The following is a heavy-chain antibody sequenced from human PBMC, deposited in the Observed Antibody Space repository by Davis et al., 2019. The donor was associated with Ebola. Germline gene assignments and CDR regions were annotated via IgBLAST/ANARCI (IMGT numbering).Heavy chain of an antibody. CDR1: GYTFTSYA. CDR2: MNPNSGNT. D-gene: IGHD5-12*01. Sequence: AASVTVSCKASGYTFTSYAINWVRQAPGQGLEWMGWMNPNSGNTGYGQKFQGRVTMTRNTSISTAYMELSSLTSEDTAVYYCARGKKVARMGSWFDSWGQGTLVTVSS. CDR3: ARGKKVARMGSWFDS. V-gene: IGHV1-8*01. J-gene: IGHJ5*01.